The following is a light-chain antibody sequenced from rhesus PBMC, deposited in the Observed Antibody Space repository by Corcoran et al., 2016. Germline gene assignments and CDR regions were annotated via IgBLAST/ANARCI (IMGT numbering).Light chain of an antibody. V-gene: IGLV2-38*01. CDR2: DVS. CDR1: SSDIGGYNG. Sequence: QSALTQPPSVSKSLGQSVTISCTGTSSDIGGYNGVSWYQQHSGTAPRLLIYDVSKRPSGVSDRFSGSQSGTSASLTITGLQSEDEADYYCQSYDSSLSAYIFGAGTRLTVL. CDR3: QSYDSSLSAYI. J-gene: IGLJ1*01.